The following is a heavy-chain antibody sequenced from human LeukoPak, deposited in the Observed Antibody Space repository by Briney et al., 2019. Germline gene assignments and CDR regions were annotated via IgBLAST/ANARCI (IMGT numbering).Heavy chain of an antibody. D-gene: IGHD3-22*01. CDR3: ARLLAGSGYARDAFDI. CDR1: GFTFSTYA. J-gene: IGHJ3*02. V-gene: IGHV3-30*04. CDR2: ISYDGIKK. Sequence: GRSLRLSCAASGFTFSTYAIHWVRQAPGKGLDWVAVISYDGIKKYYADSVKGRFTISRDNSKNTLYLQMNSLRAEDTAVYYCARLLAGSGYARDAFDIWGQGTMVTVSS.